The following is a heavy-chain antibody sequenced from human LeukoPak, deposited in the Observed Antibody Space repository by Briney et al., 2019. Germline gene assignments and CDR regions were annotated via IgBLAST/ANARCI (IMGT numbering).Heavy chain of an antibody. V-gene: IGHV3-48*02. Sequence: RGSLRLSCAASGFTFSNYGMNWVRQAQGKGLEWVSYITFNGSSVYYADSVKGRFTISRDNAKNSLYLQMSSLRDEDTAIYYCARHYFRRAVPGEADHWGQGTMVADSS. CDR2: ITFNGSSV. CDR3: ARHYFRRAVPGEADH. J-gene: IGHJ4*02. CDR1: GFTFSNYG. D-gene: IGHD6-19*01.